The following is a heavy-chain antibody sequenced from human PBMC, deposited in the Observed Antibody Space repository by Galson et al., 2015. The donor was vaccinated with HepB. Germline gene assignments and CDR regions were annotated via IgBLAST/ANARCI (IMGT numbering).Heavy chain of an antibody. CDR3: ARLPAANIYYYYYMDV. V-gene: IGHV3-11*06. Sequence: SLRLSCAASGFTFSDYYMSWIRQAPGKGLEWVSFISTTSSYTSYEDAVTGRFTISRDNAKNSMYLQMNSLRAEDTALYYCARLPAANIYYYYYMDVWGKGTTVTVSS. CDR2: ISTTSSYT. D-gene: IGHD2-2*01. CDR1: GFTFSDYY. J-gene: IGHJ6*03.